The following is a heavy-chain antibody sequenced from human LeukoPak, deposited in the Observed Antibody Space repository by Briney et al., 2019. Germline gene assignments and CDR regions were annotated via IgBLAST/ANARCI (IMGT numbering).Heavy chain of an antibody. CDR2: IYHSGST. CDR3: ARVGFVGYCSSTSCYKSPGFDY. Sequence: PSETLSLTCTVSGYSISSGYYWGWIRQPPGKGLGWIGSIYHSGSTYYNPSLKSRVTISVDTSKNQFSLKLSSWADADTAVSYCARVGFVGYCSSTSCYKSPGFDYWGQGTLVTVSS. CDR1: GYSISSGYY. J-gene: IGHJ4*02. V-gene: IGHV4-38-2*02. D-gene: IGHD2-2*02.